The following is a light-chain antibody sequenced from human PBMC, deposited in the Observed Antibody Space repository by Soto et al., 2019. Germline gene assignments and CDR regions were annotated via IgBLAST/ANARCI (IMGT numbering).Light chain of an antibody. V-gene: IGLV1-40*01. Sequence: QSVLTQPPSVSGAPGQRVTICCTGSSSNIGAGYDVHWYQQLPGTAPKLLIYGNSNRPSGVPDRFSGSKSGTSASLAITGLQAEDEADYYCQSYDSSLSGLVFGGGTKVTVL. J-gene: IGLJ2*01. CDR1: SSNIGAGYD. CDR2: GNS. CDR3: QSYDSSLSGLV.